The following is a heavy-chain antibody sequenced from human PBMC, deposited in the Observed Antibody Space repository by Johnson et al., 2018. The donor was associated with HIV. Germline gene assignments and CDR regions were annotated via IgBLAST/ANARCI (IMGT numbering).Heavy chain of an antibody. CDR3: TAGQVGGVFDI. CDR1: GFTFDDYG. Sequence: VQLVESGGGVVRPGGSLRLSCAASGFTFDDYGMSWVRQAPGKGMEWVARIKSKTDGGTTDYAAPVKGRFTISRDDSKNKLYLQMNSLKTEDTGVYYCTAGQVGGVFDIWGQGTMVTVSS. CDR2: IKSKTDGGTT. V-gene: IGHV3-15*01. J-gene: IGHJ3*02. D-gene: IGHD1-26*01.